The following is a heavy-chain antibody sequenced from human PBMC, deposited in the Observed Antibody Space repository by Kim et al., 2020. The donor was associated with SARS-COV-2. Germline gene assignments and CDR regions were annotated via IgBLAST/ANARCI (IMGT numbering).Heavy chain of an antibody. D-gene: IGHD3-22*01. CDR2: ISSDGSNK. CDR3: AKGDDSSGFLGGYFDY. CDR1: GFTFITYG. Sequence: GGSLRLSCSASGFTFITYGIHWVRQAPGKVLEWVAVISSDGSNKYYADSVKGRFTISRDNSKNTVYLQMNSLRTEDTAVYYCAKGDDSSGFLGGYFDYWGQGILVTVSS. J-gene: IGHJ4*02. V-gene: IGHV3-30*18.